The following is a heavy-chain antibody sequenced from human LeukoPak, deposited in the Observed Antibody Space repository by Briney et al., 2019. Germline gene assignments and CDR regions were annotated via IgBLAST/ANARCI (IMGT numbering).Heavy chain of an antibody. Sequence: SETLSLTCTVSGGSISSSSYYRGWIRQPPGKGLEWIGSIYYSGSTYYNPSLKSRVTISIDTSKNQFSLKLSSVTAADTAVYYCARDMGYWGQGTLVTVSS. CDR1: GGSISSSSYY. CDR3: ARDMGY. D-gene: IGHD3-10*01. CDR2: IYYSGST. V-gene: IGHV4-39*07. J-gene: IGHJ4*02.